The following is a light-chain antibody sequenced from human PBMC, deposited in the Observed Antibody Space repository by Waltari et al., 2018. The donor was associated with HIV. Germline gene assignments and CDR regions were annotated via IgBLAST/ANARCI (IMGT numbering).Light chain of an antibody. CDR3: CSYAGSRRV. CDR2: EVN. V-gene: IGLV2-23*02. CDR1: RSDVGSYNL. Sequence: QSALTQPASVSGSPGQSIPISCTGTRSDVGSYNLVSWYQQYPGKAPKLMIYEVNKRPSGISNRFSGSKSGNTASLTISGLQAEDEADYYCCSYAGSRRVFGTGTKVTVL. J-gene: IGLJ1*01.